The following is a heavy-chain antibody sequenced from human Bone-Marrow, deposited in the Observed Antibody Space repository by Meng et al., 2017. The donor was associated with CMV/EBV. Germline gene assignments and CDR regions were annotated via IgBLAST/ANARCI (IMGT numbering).Heavy chain of an antibody. CDR1: GYTFTGYY. CDR2: INPNSGGT. D-gene: IGHD1-26*01. V-gene: IGHV1-2*02. CDR3: ARVGVGAPAGYEYYFVY. Sequence: ASVKVSCKASGYTFTGYYMHWVRQAPGQGLEWMGWINPNSGGTNYAQKFQGRVTMTRDTSISTAYMELSRLRSDDTAVYYCARVGVGAPAGYEYYFVYWGQGTLVTVSS. J-gene: IGHJ4*02.